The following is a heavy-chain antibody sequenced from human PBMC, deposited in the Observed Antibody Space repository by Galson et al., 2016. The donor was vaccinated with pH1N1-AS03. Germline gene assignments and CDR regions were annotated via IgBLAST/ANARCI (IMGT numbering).Heavy chain of an antibody. D-gene: IGHD6-19*01. J-gene: IGHJ5*02. CDR2: VYPGVST. CDR1: GYSITTGHY. CDR3: ARSPRVISVAGTFPSRFDP. Sequence: LSLTCTVSGYSITTGHYWGWIRQPPGKGLEWIGSVYPGVSTDYNPSLKSRVTISVDTSKNQFSLKLSSVTAADTAVYYCARSPRVISVAGTFPSRFDPWGQGTLVTVSS. V-gene: IGHV4-38-2*02.